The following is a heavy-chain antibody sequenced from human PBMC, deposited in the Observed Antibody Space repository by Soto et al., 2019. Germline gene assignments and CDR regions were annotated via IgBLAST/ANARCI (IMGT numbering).Heavy chain of an antibody. D-gene: IGHD2-15*01. V-gene: IGHV3-23*01. Sequence: EVQLLESGGGLVQPGGSLRLSCAASGFTFSSYAMSWVRQAPGKGLEWVSAISGSGGSTYYADSVKGRYTISRDNSKNTLYLQMHSLRAEDTAVYYCANIPSLGVVSRYYYYGMDVWGQGTTVTVSS. CDR3: ANIPSLGVVSRYYYYGMDV. J-gene: IGHJ6*02. CDR1: GFTFSSYA. CDR2: ISGSGGST.